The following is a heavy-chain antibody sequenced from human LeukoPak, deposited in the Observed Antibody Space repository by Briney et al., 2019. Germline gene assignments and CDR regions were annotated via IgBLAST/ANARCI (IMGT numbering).Heavy chain of an antibody. V-gene: IGHV1-69*13. Sequence: SVKVSCKASGGTFSSYAISWVRQAPGQGLEWMGGIIPIFGTANYAQKFQGRVTITADESTSTAYMELSSLRSEDTAVYYCARGYCSRTSCYAPFDYWGQGTLVTVSS. CDR1: GGTFSSYA. CDR2: IIPIFGTA. D-gene: IGHD2-2*01. CDR3: ARGYCSRTSCYAPFDY. J-gene: IGHJ4*02.